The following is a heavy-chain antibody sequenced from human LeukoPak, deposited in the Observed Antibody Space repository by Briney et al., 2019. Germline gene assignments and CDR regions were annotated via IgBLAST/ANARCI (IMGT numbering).Heavy chain of an antibody. D-gene: IGHD6-19*01. V-gene: IGHV4-59*08. CDR3: ARGQWLADY. CDR1: GGSISSYY. J-gene: IGHJ4*02. Sequence: PSETLSLTCTVAGGSISSYYWSWIRQPPGQGLEWIGYIYYSGSTNYNPSLKSRVTIPVDTSKNQFSLKLSSVTAADTAVYYCARGQWLADYWGQGTLVTVSS. CDR2: IYYSGST.